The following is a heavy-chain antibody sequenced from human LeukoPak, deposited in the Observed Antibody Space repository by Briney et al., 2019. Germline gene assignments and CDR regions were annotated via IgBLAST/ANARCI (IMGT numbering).Heavy chain of an antibody. Sequence: ASVKVSCKASGYTFIRHGVSWVRQAPGQGLEWMAWIWAYNGNTIYAQRFQGRVTVTTDTSTSTAYMELRSLRSDDTAAYYCARDQGGYAPLDYWGQGTLVTVSS. V-gene: IGHV1-18*01. D-gene: IGHD5-12*01. CDR1: GYTFIRHG. CDR3: ARDQGGYAPLDY. J-gene: IGHJ4*02. CDR2: IWAYNGNT.